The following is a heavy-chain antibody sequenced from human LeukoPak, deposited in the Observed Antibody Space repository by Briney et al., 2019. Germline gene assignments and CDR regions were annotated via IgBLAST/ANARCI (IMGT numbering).Heavy chain of an antibody. V-gene: IGHV1-18*01. J-gene: IGHJ4*02. CDR2: ISTYDGNT. Sequence: ASVKVSCKASGYSFTNYGISWVRQAPGQELEWMGWISTYDGNTNYVQKLQGRVTMTTDTSTSTAYMELRSLRSDDTAVYYCARGGVSNSWYRTPDYWGQGTLVAVSS. CDR1: GYSFTNYG. CDR3: ARGGVSNSWYRTPDY. D-gene: IGHD6-13*01.